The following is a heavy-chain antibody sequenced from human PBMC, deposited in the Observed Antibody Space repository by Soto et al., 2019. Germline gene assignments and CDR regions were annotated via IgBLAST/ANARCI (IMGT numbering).Heavy chain of an antibody. CDR2: ISYDGSNK. Sequence: QVQRVESGGGVVQPGRSLRLSCAASGFTFSSYGMHWFRQAPGKGLEWVAVISYDGSNKYYADSVKGRFTISRDNSKNTLYLQMNSLRAEDMAVYYCATGGPMVRGPRGYFDYWGQGTLVTVYS. CDR3: ATGGPMVRGPRGYFDY. D-gene: IGHD3-10*01. V-gene: IGHV3-30*03. J-gene: IGHJ4*02. CDR1: GFTFSSYG.